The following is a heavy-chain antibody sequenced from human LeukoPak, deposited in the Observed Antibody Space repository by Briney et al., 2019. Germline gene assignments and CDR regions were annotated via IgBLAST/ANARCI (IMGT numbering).Heavy chain of an antibody. Sequence: PGGSLRLSCAASGFTFSNARMNWVRQAPGKGLEWVGRIQSKTDGGTTDYAAPVKDRFTISRDDSKNTLYLQMNSLKTEDTAVYYCTGRNFDYWGQGTLVTVSS. CDR1: GFTFSNAR. CDR2: IQSKTDGGTT. V-gene: IGHV3-15*01. CDR3: TGRNFDY. J-gene: IGHJ4*02.